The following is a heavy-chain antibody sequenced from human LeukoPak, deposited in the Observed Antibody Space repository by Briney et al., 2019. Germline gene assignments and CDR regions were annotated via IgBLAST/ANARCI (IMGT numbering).Heavy chain of an antibody. CDR3: ARSRSSGWTGTRYLDY. V-gene: IGHV3-23*01. CDR2: ITGSGGST. D-gene: IGHD6-25*01. J-gene: IGHJ4*02. Sequence: GGSLRLSCAASGLTFTSYAMSWVRQAPGKGLEWVSAITGSGGSTYYADSVKGRFTISRDNSKNTLYLQMNSLRAEDTAVYYCARSRSSGWTGTRYLDYWGQGTLVTVSS. CDR1: GLTFTSYA.